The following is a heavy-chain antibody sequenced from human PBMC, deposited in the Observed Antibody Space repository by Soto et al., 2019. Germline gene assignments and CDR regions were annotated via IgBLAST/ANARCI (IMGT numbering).Heavy chain of an antibody. CDR3: ATANWSHHYFAP. D-gene: IGHD1-1*01. Sequence: SEPLSVTSRVSDVSSISISYDWGLIRQPSGKGLEWIGSIYYSGSTYYNPSLKSRATISVDTSKNQFSLKLSSVTAADTAVYYCATANWSHHYFAPWGQGTLVTVSS. V-gene: IGHV4-39*01. CDR1: DVSSISISYD. J-gene: IGHJ5*02. CDR2: IYYSGST.